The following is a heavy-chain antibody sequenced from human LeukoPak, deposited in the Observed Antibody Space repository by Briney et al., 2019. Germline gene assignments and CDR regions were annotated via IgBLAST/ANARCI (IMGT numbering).Heavy chain of an antibody. D-gene: IGHD6-19*01. CDR3: ARWSSGTVYYFDY. V-gene: IGHV4-31*02. CDR2: IYYSGST. Sequence: LRLSCAASGFTVDSNYLSWVRQAPGKGLEWIGYIYYSGSTYYNPSLKSRVTISVDTSKNQFSLKLSSVTAADTAVYYCARWSSGTVYYFDYWGQGTLVTVSS. J-gene: IGHJ4*02. CDR1: GFTVDSNY.